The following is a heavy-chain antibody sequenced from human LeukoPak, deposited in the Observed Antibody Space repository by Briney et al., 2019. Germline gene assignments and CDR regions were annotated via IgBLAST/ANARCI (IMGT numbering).Heavy chain of an antibody. D-gene: IGHD3-22*01. CDR3: ATGAWRSSGYYYPYYYGMDV. CDR1: GYTLTELS. J-gene: IGHJ6*02. CDR2: FDPEDGET. V-gene: IGHV1-24*01. Sequence: ASVKVSCKVSGYTLTELSMHWVRQAPGKGLEWRGGFDPEDGETIYAQKFQGRVTMTEDTSTDTAYMELSSLRSEDTAVYYCATGAWRSSGYYYPYYYGMDVWGQGTTVTVSS.